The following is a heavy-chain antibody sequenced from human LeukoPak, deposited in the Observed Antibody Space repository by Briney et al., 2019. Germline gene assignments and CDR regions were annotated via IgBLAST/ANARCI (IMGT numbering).Heavy chain of an antibody. J-gene: IGHJ4*02. CDR2: ISYDGSNK. V-gene: IGHV3-30*04. D-gene: IGHD3-9*01. Sequence: GRSLRLSCAASGFTFSSYAMHWARQAPGKGLEWVAVISYDGSNKYYADSVKGRFTISRDNSKNTLYLQMNSLRAEDTAVYYCARGSRGYFDWLLNFDYWGQGTLVTVSS. CDR3: ARGSRGYFDWLLNFDY. CDR1: GFTFSSYA.